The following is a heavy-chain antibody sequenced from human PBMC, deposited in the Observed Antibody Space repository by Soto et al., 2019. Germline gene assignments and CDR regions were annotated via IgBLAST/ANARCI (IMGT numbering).Heavy chain of an antibody. D-gene: IGHD3-22*01. CDR1: GDSVSSNSAA. CDR3: ARGYYDSSGYLGASDI. V-gene: IGHV6-1*01. CDR2: TYYRSKWYN. Sequence: SETLSLTCAISGDSVSSNSAAWNWIRQSPSRGLEWLGRTYYRSKWYNDYAVSVKSRITINPDTSKNQFSLQLNSVTPEDTAVYYCARGYYDSSGYLGASDIWGQGTMVTVSS. J-gene: IGHJ3*02.